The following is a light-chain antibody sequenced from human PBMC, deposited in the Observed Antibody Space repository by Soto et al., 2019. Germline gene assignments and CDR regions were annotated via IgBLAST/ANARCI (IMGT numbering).Light chain of an antibody. CDR2: GAS. J-gene: IGKJ1*01. Sequence: DIHMTRSPSSVSASVGNMFTISCRASQDIGNFLAWYQQTPGQAPRLLIHGASSLSREIPSRFSGGGTGTHFTLTISGLQTEDLATYFCLQTSTFPRTFGQGTKVDIK. CDR3: LQTSTFPRT. V-gene: IGKV1-12*01. CDR1: QDIGNF.